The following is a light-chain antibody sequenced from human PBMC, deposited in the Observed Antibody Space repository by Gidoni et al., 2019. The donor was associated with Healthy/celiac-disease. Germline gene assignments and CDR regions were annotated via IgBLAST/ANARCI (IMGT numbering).Light chain of an antibody. CDR1: SSNIGNNY. CDR2: ENN. CDR3: GTWDSSLSAQV. V-gene: IGLV1-51*02. J-gene: IGLJ3*02. Sequence: QSVLTQPPSVSPAPGQKVTISCSGSSSNIGNNYVSWYQQLPGTAPKLLIYENNKRPSGIPDRFSGSKSGTSATLGITGLQTGDEADYYCGTWDSSLSAQVFGGGTKLTVL.